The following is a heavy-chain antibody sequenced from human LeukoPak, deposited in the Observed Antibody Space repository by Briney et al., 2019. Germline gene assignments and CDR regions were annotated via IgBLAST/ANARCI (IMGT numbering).Heavy chain of an antibody. CDR1: GYSISSGYY. Sequence: SETLSLTCTVSGYSISSGYYWGWIRQPPGRELEWIASIYYRGSTHYNPSLASLKSPVTISGDTSKNQFSLTLSSVTAADTAVYYCARYREVGTTVDYWGQGTLVTVSS. CDR2: IYYRGST. J-gene: IGHJ4*02. CDR3: ARYREVGTTVDY. V-gene: IGHV4-38-2*02. D-gene: IGHD1-26*01.